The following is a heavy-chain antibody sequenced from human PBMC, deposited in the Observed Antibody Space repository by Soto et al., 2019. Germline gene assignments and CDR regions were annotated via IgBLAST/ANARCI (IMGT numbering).Heavy chain of an antibody. CDR1: GYTFTSYY. CDR2: INPSGGST. J-gene: IGHJ6*02. D-gene: IGHD4-17*01. Sequence: GASVKVSCKASGYTFTSYYMHWVRQAPGQGLEWMGIINPSGGSTSYAQKFQGRVTMTRDTSTSTVYMELSSLRSEDTAVYYCARGYGDYGVGTLGMDVWGRGTTVTVSS. V-gene: IGHV1-46*01. CDR3: ARGYGDYGVGTLGMDV.